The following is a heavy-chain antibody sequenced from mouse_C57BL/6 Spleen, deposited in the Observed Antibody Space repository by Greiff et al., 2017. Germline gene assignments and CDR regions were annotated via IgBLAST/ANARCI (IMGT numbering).Heavy chain of an antibody. J-gene: IGHJ4*01. CDR1: GFSFNTYA. D-gene: IGHD1-3*01. Sequence: EVKVVESGGGLVQPKGSLKLSCAASGFSFNTYAMNWVRQAPGKGLEWVARIRSKSNNYATYYADSVKDRFTISRDDSESMLYLQMNNLKTEDTAMYYCVRPKYDAMDYWGQGTSVTVSS. CDR2: IRSKSNNYAT. CDR3: VRPKYDAMDY. V-gene: IGHV10-1*01.